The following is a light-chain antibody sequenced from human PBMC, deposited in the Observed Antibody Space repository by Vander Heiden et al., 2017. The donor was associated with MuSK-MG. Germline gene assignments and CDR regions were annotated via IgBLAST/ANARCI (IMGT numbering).Light chain of an antibody. Sequence: DIVMTPSPASLALSLGERAAVSCKSSQSLLWTSNNRNYLAWYRQKPGQPPKLLISWASTRESGVPDRFSGSGSGTDFTLTISSLQAEDAAVYYCQQYSSNPVTFGQGTRLEIK. CDR1: QSLLWTSNNRNY. CDR2: WAS. J-gene: IGKJ5*01. CDR3: QQYSSNPVT. V-gene: IGKV4-1*01.